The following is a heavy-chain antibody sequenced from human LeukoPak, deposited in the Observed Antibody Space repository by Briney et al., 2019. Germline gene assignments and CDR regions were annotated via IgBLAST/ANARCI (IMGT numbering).Heavy chain of an antibody. CDR1: GYSISSGYY. CDR2: IYHSGST. D-gene: IGHD3-10*02. V-gene: IGHV4-38-2*02. CDR3: ARGVFGEHFDY. Sequence: SETLSLTCTVSGYSISSGYYWGWIRPPPGKGLEWIGSIYHSGSTYYNPSLKSRVTISVDTSKKQFSLKLSSVTAADTAVYYCARGVFGEHFDYWGQGTLVTVSS. J-gene: IGHJ4*02.